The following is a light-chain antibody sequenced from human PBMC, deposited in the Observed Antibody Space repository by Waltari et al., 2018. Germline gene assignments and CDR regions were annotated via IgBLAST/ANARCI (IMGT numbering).Light chain of an antibody. J-gene: IGKJ2*01. Sequence: DIQMTQSPSSLSASVGDSVTITCRASQSISNYLNWYQLKPGKAPKLLIFAASSLQSEVPSRFSGSGSGTDFTLTISSLQPEDFATYYCQRSYSAPYTFGQGTKLEIK. V-gene: IGKV1-39*01. CDR2: AAS. CDR3: QRSYSAPYT. CDR1: QSISNY.